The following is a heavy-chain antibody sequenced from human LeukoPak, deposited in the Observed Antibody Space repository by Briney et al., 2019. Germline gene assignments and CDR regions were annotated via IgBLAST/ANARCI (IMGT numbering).Heavy chain of an antibody. CDR1: GYTFTGYY. J-gene: IGHJ4*02. CDR3: ARDRYPPHGVSYIDY. Sequence: ASVKVSCKASGYTFTGYYMHWVRQAPGQGLEWMGWINPNSGGTNYAQKVQGRVTMTRDTSISTAYMELSRLRSDDTAVYYCARDRYPPHGVSYIDYWGQGTLVTVSS. CDR2: INPNSGGT. D-gene: IGHD3-16*02. V-gene: IGHV1-2*02.